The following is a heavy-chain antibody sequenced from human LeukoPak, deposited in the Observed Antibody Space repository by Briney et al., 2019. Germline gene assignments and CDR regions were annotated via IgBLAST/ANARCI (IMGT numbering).Heavy chain of an antibody. D-gene: IGHD6-13*01. CDR2: INSGGSST. Sequence: GGSLRLSCAASGFTFSSYWMHWVRQAPGKGLVWVSRINSGGSSTSYADSVKGRFTISRDNAKNTLYLQMNSLRAEDTAVYYCARVLYSSSWYLFDYWGQGTLVTVSS. CDR3: ARVLYSSSWYLFDY. J-gene: IGHJ4*02. V-gene: IGHV3-74*01. CDR1: GFTFSSYW.